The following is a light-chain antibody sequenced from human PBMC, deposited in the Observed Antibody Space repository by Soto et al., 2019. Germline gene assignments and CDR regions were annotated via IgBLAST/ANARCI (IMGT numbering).Light chain of an antibody. CDR2: QAS. J-gene: IGKJ1*01. Sequence: DIQMTQSPSTLSASVGDRVTLTCRASQNANSWFGCHHQKPGQAPKVLIYQASSLENGVPSRFSGSGSGTEFTLTISSLQPEDFATYYCQQYNKSPWTFGQGTQVEVK. CDR3: QQYNKSPWT. CDR1: QNANSW. V-gene: IGKV1-5*01.